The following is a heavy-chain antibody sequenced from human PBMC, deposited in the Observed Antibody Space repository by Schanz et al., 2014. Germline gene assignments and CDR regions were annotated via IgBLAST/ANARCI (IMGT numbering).Heavy chain of an antibody. J-gene: IGHJ4*02. Sequence: EVQLLESGGGLVQPGGSLRLSCSASGFTFSSYAMSWVRQAPGRGLEWVSSISTSGTYMYIADSLKGRLTISRDDAKKSMYLQMNSLRAEDTAVYYCARPPHDSSGYYPFDYWGQGTLXTVSS. CDR3: ARPPHDSSGYYPFDY. D-gene: IGHD3-22*01. CDR1: GFTFSSYA. V-gene: IGHV3-21*04. CDR2: ISTSGTYM.